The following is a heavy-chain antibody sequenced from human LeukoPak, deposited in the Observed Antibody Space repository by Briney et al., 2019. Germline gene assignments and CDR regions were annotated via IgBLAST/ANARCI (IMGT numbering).Heavy chain of an antibody. Sequence: PGGSLRLSCAASGFTFSGSAMHWVRQASGKGLELVGRISSKANSNATAYAASVKGRFTISRDDSKNTAYLQMNSLKTEDTAVYYCTRGDCGGDCYYDAFDIWGQGTLVTVSS. V-gene: IGHV3-73*01. D-gene: IGHD2-21*02. CDR3: TRGDCGGDCYYDAFDI. CDR1: GFTFSGSA. CDR2: ISSKANSNAT. J-gene: IGHJ3*02.